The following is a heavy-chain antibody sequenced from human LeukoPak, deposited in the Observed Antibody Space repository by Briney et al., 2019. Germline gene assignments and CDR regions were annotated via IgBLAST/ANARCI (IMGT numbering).Heavy chain of an antibody. CDR2: IYYSGST. V-gene: IGHV4-39*01. CDR1: GGSISSSSHY. CDR3: ARRVVVVTAAPNDY. Sequence: SETLSLTCTVSGGSISSSSHYWGWIRQPPGKGMEWMRSIYYSGSTYYNPSLKSRVTISVDTSKNQFSLKVSSVTAADTAVYYCARRVVVVTAAPNDYWGQATLVTVSS. J-gene: IGHJ4*02. D-gene: IGHD2-21*02.